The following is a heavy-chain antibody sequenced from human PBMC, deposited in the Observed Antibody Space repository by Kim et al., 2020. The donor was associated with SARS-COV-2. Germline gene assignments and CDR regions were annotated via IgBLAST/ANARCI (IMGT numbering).Heavy chain of an antibody. CDR1: GYTLTELS. D-gene: IGHD3-10*01. V-gene: IGHV1-24*01. Sequence: ASVKVSCKVSGYTLTELSMHWVRQAPGKGLEWMGGFDPEDGETIYAPKFQGRVTMTEDTSTDTAYMELSSLRSEDTAVYYCATDTQLLWFGELLYVWDVWGQGTTVTVSS. CDR2: FDPEDGET. CDR3: ATDTQLLWFGELLYVWDV. J-gene: IGHJ6*02.